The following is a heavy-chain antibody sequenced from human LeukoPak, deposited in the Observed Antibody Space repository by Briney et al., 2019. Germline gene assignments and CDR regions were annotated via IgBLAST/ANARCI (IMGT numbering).Heavy chain of an antibody. V-gene: IGHV4-34*01. J-gene: IGHJ5*02. CDR3: ARWRSGGSGYDVPLFNWFDP. CDR2: INHSGST. Sequence: SETLSLTCAVYGGSFSGYYWSWIRQPPGKGLEWIGEINHSGSTNYNPSLKRRVTISVDTSKNQFSLKLSSVTAADTAVYYCARWRSGGSGYDVPLFNWFDPWGQGTLVTVSS. CDR1: GGSFSGYY. D-gene: IGHD5-12*01.